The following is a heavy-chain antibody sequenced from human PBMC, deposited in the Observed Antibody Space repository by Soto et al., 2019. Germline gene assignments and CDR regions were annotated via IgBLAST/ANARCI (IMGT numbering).Heavy chain of an antibody. V-gene: IGHV3-72*01. CDR1: GFTFSDHY. D-gene: IGHD5-12*01. CDR2: IRNKANSYTT. J-gene: IGHJ4*02. Sequence: EVQLVESGGGLVQPGGSLRLSCVVSGFTFSDHYMDWVRQAPGNGLEWVGRIRNKANSYTTVYAASVKVRFTISRDDAENSMYMQLNSLNIEDTAVYYCVRGPKYRYLVSTGDYWGQGTLVTVSS. CDR3: VRGPKYRYLVSTGDY.